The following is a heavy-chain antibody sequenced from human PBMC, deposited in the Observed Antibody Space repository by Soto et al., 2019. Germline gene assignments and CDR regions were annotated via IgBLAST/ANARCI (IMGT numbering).Heavy chain of an antibody. J-gene: IGHJ6*02. Sequence: EVQLLESGGGLVQPGGSLRLSCAASGFTFSSYAMSWVRQAPGKGLEWVSAISGSGGSTYYADSVKGRFTISRDNSKNTLYLQMNSLRAEDTAVYYCAKDRYCSSTSCTPNSDYYYGMDVWGQGTTVTVSS. CDR1: GFTFSSYA. D-gene: IGHD2-2*01. CDR2: ISGSGGST. V-gene: IGHV3-23*01. CDR3: AKDRYCSSTSCTPNSDYYYGMDV.